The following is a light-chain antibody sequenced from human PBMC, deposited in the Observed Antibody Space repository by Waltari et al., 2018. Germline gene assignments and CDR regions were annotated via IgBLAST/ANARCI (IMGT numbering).Light chain of an antibody. CDR3: LQDYIFPLT. V-gene: IGKV1-6*01. J-gene: IGKJ4*01. CDR2: AAS. CDR1: EDIRND. Sequence: SVGDRVTITCRASEDIRNDLGWYQQKPGKAPRLLIFAASTLQSGVPSRFSGSGSGTDFTLTISSLQPEDFATYFCLQDYIFPLTFGGGTTVEI.